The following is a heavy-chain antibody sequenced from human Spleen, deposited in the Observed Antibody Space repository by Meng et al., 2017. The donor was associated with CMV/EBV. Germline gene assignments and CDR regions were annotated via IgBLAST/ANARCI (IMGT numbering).Heavy chain of an antibody. Sequence: SETLSLTCTVSGGSTKTYFWSWIRQPPGRGLEWIGYIYYSATSNYNPSLKSRVTISVDTSKNQFSLKLSSVTAADTAVYYCARGGMYASSWFDSWGQGTLVTVSS. D-gene: IGHD2-8*01. J-gene: IGHJ5*01. V-gene: IGHV4-59*01. CDR3: ARGGMYASSWFDS. CDR2: IYYSATS. CDR1: GGSTKTYF.